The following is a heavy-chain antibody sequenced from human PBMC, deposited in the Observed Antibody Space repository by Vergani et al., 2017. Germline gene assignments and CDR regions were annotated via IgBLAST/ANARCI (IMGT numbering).Heavy chain of an antibody. V-gene: IGHV4-59*05. CDR3: ARHLNWDHPAFDY. D-gene: IGHD1-1*01. J-gene: IGHJ4*02. Sequence: QVQLQESGPGLVKPSETLSLTCTVSGGSISSYYWSWIRQPPGKGLEWIGSIYYSGSTYYNPSLKSRVTISVDTSKNQFSLKLSSVTAADTAVYYCARHLNWDHPAFDYWGQGTLVTVSS. CDR1: GGSISSYY. CDR2: IYYSGST.